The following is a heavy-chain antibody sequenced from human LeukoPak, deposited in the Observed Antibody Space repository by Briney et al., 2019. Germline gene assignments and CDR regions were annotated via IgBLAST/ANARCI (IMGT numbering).Heavy chain of an antibody. J-gene: IGHJ6*02. Sequence: SQTLSLTCAISGDSVSSNSAAWNWIRQSPSRGLEWLGRTYYRSKWYNDYAVSVKSRITINPDTSKNQFSLQLNSVTPEDTAVYYCAREPEIAVAGTLVSLIGMDVWGQGTTVTVSS. V-gene: IGHV6-1*01. D-gene: IGHD6-19*01. CDR1: GDSVSSNSAA. CDR3: AREPEIAVAGTLVSLIGMDV. CDR2: TYYRSKWYN.